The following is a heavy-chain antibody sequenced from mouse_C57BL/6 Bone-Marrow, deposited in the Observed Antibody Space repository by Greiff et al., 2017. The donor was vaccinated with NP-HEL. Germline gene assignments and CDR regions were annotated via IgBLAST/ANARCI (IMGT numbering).Heavy chain of an antibody. D-gene: IGHD3-2*02. J-gene: IGHJ4*01. Sequence: EVQVVESGPGLVKPSQSLSLTCSVTGYSITSGYYWNWIRQFPGNKLEWMGYISYDGSNNYNPSLKNRISITRDTSKNQFFLKLNSVTTEDTATYYCARGSSGYVDYAMDYWGQGTSVTVSS. CDR3: ARGSSGYVDYAMDY. CDR2: ISYDGSN. V-gene: IGHV3-6*01. CDR1: GYSITSGYY.